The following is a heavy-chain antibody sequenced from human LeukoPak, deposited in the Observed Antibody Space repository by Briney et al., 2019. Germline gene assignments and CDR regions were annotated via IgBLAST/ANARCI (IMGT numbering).Heavy chain of an antibody. CDR3: ARLGASPSY. V-gene: IGHV4-59*08. CDR1: GGSISSYY. J-gene: IGHJ4*02. D-gene: IGHD1-26*01. Sequence: SETLSLTCTVSGGSISSYYWSWIRQPPGKGLEWIGYIYYSGSTNYNPSLKSRVTMSVDTSKNQFSLKLSSVTAADTAVYYCARLGASPSYWGQGTLVTVSS. CDR2: IYYSGST.